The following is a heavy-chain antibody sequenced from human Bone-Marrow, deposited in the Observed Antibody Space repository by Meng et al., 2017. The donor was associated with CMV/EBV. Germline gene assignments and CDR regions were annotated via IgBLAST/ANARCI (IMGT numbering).Heavy chain of an antibody. CDR2: ISWDGGST. CDR3: AKDMGRGEGQALPSSFDY. CDR1: GFTFDDYT. V-gene: IGHV3-43*01. J-gene: IGHJ4*02. D-gene: IGHD3-10*01. Sequence: GGSLRLSCAASGFTFDDYTMHWVRQAPGKGLEWVSLISWDGGSTYYADSVKGRFTISRDNSKNSLYLQMNSLRTEDTALYYCAKDMGRGEGQALPSSFDYWGQGTLVTVSS.